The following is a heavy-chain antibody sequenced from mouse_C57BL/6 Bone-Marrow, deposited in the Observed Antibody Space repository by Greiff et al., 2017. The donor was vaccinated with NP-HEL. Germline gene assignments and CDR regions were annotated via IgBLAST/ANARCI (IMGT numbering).Heavy chain of an antibody. Sequence: QVQLQQPGAELVMPGASVKLSCKASGYTFTSYWMHWVKQRPGQGLEWIGEIDPSDSYTNYNQKFKGKSTLTVDKSSSTAYMQLSSLTSEDSAVYYCARGGLRQLLSYYYAMDYWGQGTSVTVSS. D-gene: IGHD2-4*01. CDR3: ARGGLRQLLSYYYAMDY. J-gene: IGHJ4*01. CDR1: GYTFTSYW. CDR2: IDPSDSYT. V-gene: IGHV1-69*01.